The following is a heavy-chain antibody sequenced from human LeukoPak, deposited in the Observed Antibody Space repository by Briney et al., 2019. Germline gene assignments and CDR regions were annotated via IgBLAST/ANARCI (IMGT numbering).Heavy chain of an antibody. V-gene: IGHV3-66*01. J-gene: IGHJ4*02. CDR3: ARDSLVDYYGSGSYYNPSYYFDY. CDR2: IYRGGST. CDR1: GFTVSTNY. D-gene: IGHD3-10*01. Sequence: PGGSLRLSCAASGFTVSTNYMSWVRQAPGKGLEWVSVIYRGGSTYYADSVKGRFTISRDNSKNTLYLQMNSLRAEDTAVYYCARDSLVDYYGSGSYYNPSYYFDYWGQGTLVTVSS.